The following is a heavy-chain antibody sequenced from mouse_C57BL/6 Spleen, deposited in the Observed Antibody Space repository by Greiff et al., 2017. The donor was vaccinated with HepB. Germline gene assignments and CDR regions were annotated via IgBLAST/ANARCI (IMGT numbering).Heavy chain of an antibody. D-gene: IGHD2-3*01. J-gene: IGHJ2*01. V-gene: IGHV1-18*01. CDR3: ARSGDGYYLHFDY. CDR2: INPNNGGT. Sequence: VQLQQSGPELVKPGASVKIPCKASGYTFTDYNMDWVKQSHGKSLEWIGDINPNNGGTIYNQKFKGKATLTVDKSSSTAYMELRSLTSEDTAVYYCARSGDGYYLHFDYWGQGTTLTVSS. CDR1: GYTFTDYN.